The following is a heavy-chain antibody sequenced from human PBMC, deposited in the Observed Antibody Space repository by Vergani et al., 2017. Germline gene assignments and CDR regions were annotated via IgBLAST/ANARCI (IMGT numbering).Heavy chain of an antibody. CDR2: VSGSSATP. CDR1: GFSFPGYA. D-gene: IGHD3-10*01. J-gene: IGHJ4*02. V-gene: IGHV3-23*01. CDR3: ARDSEVDLHRGVLTI. Sequence: EVQLLESGGGLVQPGGSLRLSCEASGFSFPGYAMSWVRQAPGKGLEWVSSVSGSSATPYYADSVKGRFTISRDNAKNSLYLQMNSLRAEDTAVYYCARDSEVDLHRGVLTIWGQGTLVTVSS.